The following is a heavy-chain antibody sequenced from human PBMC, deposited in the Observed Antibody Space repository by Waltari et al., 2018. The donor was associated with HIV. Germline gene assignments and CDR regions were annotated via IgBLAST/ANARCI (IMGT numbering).Heavy chain of an antibody. CDR3: ARDRTRYYFDY. Sequence: EVQLVESGGGLVQPGGSLRLSCAASGFTFSTYSMNWVRQAPGKGLEWVSYISTTSTIHYTDSVKCRFTISRDNAKNSLFLQMNSLRAEDTAVYFCARDRTRYYFDYWGQGTLVTVSS. V-gene: IGHV3-48*01. CDR1: GFTFSTYS. D-gene: IGHD6-6*01. J-gene: IGHJ4*02. CDR2: ISTTSTI.